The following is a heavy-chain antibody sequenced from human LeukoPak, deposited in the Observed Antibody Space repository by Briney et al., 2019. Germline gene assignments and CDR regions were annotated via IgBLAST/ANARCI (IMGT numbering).Heavy chain of an antibody. CDR3: ARGLKGGSSWYFWFDP. CDR1: GGAFSGYY. D-gene: IGHD6-13*01. V-gene: IGHV4-34*01. Sequence: SETLSLTCVVYGGAFSGYYWSWIRQPPGKGLEWIGEINHRGSTNYNPSLKSRVSISVDTSKNQFSLKLTSVTAADTAVYYCARGLKGGSSWYFWFDPWGQGTLVTVSS. CDR2: INHRGST. J-gene: IGHJ5*02.